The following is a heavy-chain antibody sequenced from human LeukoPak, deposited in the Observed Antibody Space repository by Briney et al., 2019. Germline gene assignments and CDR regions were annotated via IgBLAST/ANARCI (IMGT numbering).Heavy chain of an antibody. CDR2: IYYTGST. J-gene: IGHJ6*02. Sequence: PSETLSLTCTVSDGSISSGTYYWGWIRQPPGKGLEWIGSIYYTGSTYYNPSLKSRVTISVDTSKNQFSLKLSSVTAADTAVYYCARERTSLADPTPYYYYYGMDVWGQGTTVTVSS. D-gene: IGHD1-1*01. CDR3: ARERTSLADPTPYYYYYGMDV. V-gene: IGHV4-39*07. CDR1: DGSISSGTYY.